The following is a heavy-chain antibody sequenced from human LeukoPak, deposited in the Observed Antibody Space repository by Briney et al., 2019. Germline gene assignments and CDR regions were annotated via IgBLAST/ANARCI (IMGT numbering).Heavy chain of an antibody. CDR2: LYDTGST. CDR3: AKEGMGSEATTADGAFGI. V-gene: IGHV4-59*12. Sequence: PSETLSLTCTVSGGSISVYHWSWIRQPPGKGLEWIGYLYDTGSTNYNPSLKSRVTISVYTFENQISLKLSSVTAADTAVYFCAKEGMGSEATTADGAFGIWGQGTTVTVSS. J-gene: IGHJ3*02. D-gene: IGHD1-26*01. CDR1: GGSISVYH.